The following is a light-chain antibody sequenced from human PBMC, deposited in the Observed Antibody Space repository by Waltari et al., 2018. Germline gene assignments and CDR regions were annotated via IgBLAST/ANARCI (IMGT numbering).Light chain of an antibody. Sequence: QSALTQPASVSGSPGQSITVSCTETSSDVGNYNLVSWYQQHPATAPNLMIYEVSKRPSGVSNRFSGSKSGNTASLPICGLAAEDEADYYCCSYAGIVVFGGGTKLTVL. CDR3: CSYAGIVV. CDR2: EVS. V-gene: IGLV2-23*02. J-gene: IGLJ2*01. CDR1: SSDVGNYNL.